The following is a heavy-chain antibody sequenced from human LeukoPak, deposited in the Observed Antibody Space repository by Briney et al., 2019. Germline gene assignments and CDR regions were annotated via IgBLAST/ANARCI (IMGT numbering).Heavy chain of an antibody. J-gene: IGHJ6*03. D-gene: IGHD3-10*01. Sequence: PGGSLRLSCAASGFTFSRCWMHWVRQAPGGGLVWVSRISSDGSIITYADSVKGRFTISRDNAKNTLYLQMNSLRAEDTAVYFCASPTQVTAYFYYMDVWGKGTTVTVSS. CDR3: ASPTQVTAYFYYMDV. CDR1: GFTFSRCW. CDR2: ISSDGSII. V-gene: IGHV3-74*01.